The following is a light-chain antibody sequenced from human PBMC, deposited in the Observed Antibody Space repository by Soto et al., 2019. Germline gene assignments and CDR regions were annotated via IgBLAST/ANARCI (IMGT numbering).Light chain of an antibody. CDR1: QSVSSN. CDR2: GAS. Sequence: EIVMTQSPATLSVSPGERATLSCRASQSVSSNLAWYQQKPGQAPRLLIYGASNRATGIPDRFSGSGSGTDFTLTISRLEPEDFAVYYCQQYNNWPPATFGQGTKVDIK. J-gene: IGKJ1*01. V-gene: IGKV3D-15*01. CDR3: QQYNNWPPAT.